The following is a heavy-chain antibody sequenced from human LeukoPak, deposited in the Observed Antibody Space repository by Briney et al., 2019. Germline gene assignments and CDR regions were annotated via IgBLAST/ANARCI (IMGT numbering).Heavy chain of an antibody. CDR2: IYHSGGT. CDR1: GGSISSGTYS. CDR3: ATHMTTAYYGMDV. V-gene: IGHV4-30-2*01. J-gene: IGHJ6*02. Sequence: PSQTLSLTCGVSGGSISSGTYSWGWIRQPPGKGLEWIGHIYHSGGTYYNPSLKSRVTISVDTSKNQFSLKLSSVTAADTAVYYCATHMTTAYYGMDVWGQGTTVTVSS. D-gene: IGHD4-11*01.